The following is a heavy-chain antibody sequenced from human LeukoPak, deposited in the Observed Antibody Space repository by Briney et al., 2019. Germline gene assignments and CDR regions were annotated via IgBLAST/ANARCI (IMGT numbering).Heavy chain of an antibody. CDR3: ATDLAATPPGPNAFDI. D-gene: IGHD2-15*01. CDR1: GYTLTELS. V-gene: IGHV1-24*01. Sequence: GASVKVSCKVSGYTLTELSMHWVRQAPGKGLEWMGGFDPEDGETIYAQKFQGRVTMTEDTSTDTAYMELSSLRSEDTAVYYCATDLAATPPGPNAFDIWGQGTMVTVSS. CDR2: FDPEDGET. J-gene: IGHJ3*02.